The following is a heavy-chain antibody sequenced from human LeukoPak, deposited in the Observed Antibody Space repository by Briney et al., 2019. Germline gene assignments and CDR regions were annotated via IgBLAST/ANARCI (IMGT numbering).Heavy chain of an antibody. V-gene: IGHV4-4*02. CDR1: GDSISSDNW. CDR3: ARPYYYYMDV. Sequence: SETLSLTCAVSGDSISSDNWWGWVRQPPEKGLEWIGEIYRSGSTNYNPSLKSRVTISLDKSKNQFSLELSSVTAADTAVYYCARPYYYYMDVWGKGTTVTVSS. CDR2: IYRSGST. J-gene: IGHJ6*03.